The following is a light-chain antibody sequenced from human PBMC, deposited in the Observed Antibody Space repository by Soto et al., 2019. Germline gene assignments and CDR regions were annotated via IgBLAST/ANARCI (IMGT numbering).Light chain of an antibody. V-gene: IGKV3-20*01. J-gene: IGKJ1*01. CDR1: QSVSSSY. CDR3: QQYGSSPTWT. CDR2: GAS. Sequence: EIVLTQSPGTLSLSPGERATLSCRASQSVSSSYLAWYQQKPGQAPRLLIYGASSRATGIPDRFSGSESGTDFTPTISRLEPEDFAVYYCQQYGSSPTWTFGQGTMVEIK.